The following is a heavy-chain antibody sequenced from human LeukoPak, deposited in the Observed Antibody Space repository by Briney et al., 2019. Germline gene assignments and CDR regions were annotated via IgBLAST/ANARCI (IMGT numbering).Heavy chain of an antibody. CDR1: GGTFSSYA. CDR3: ARTNCGGDCYSPSKE. Sequence: GASVKVSCKASGGTFSSYAISWVRQAPGQGLEWMGRIIPIFGTANYAQKFQGRVTITTDESTSTAYMELSSLRSEDTAVYYCARTNCGGDCYSPSKEWGQGTMVTVSS. CDR2: IIPIFGTA. V-gene: IGHV1-69*05. J-gene: IGHJ3*01. D-gene: IGHD2-21*02.